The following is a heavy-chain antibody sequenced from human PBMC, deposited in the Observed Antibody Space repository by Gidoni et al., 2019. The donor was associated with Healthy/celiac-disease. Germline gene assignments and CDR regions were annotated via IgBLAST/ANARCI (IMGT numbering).Heavy chain of an antibody. J-gene: IGHJ4*02. CDR1: GFTFSSYE. CDR2: ISSSGSTI. V-gene: IGHV3-48*03. CDR3: ATANYYDSSGYLSATDY. Sequence: EVQLVESGGGLVQPGGSLRLSCAASGFTFSSYEMNWVRQAPGKGLEWVSYISSSGSTIYYAASVKGRFTISRDNAKNSLYLQMNSLRAEDTAVYYCATANYYDSSGYLSATDYWGQGTLVTVSS. D-gene: IGHD3-22*01.